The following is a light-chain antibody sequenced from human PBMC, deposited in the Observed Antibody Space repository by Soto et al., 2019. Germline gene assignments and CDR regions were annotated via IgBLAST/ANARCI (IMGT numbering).Light chain of an antibody. Sequence: EIVLTQSPDTLSFSPGERATLSCRASQSVGNYLAWYQHKPGQAPRLLIYDASRRAPGIPGRFSGSGSGTDFTLTISSLAPEDFAVYYCQQRRDWPPRFTFGQGTKLEIK. CDR1: QSVGNY. J-gene: IGKJ2*01. V-gene: IGKV3-11*01. CDR2: DAS. CDR3: QQRRDWPPRFT.